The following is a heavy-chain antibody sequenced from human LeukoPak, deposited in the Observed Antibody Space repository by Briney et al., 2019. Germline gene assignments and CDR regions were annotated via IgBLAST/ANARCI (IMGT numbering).Heavy chain of an antibody. Sequence: GGSLRLSCAASGFTFSNYAMSWVRQAPGKGLEWVSVISGSGGSTYYADSVKGRFTISRDNSKNTLYLQMNGLRAEDTAVYYCAKDHSSGYYYFDYWGQGTLVTVSS. CDR3: AKDHSSGYYYFDY. D-gene: IGHD3-22*01. V-gene: IGHV3-23*01. CDR1: GFTFSNYA. J-gene: IGHJ4*02. CDR2: ISGSGGST.